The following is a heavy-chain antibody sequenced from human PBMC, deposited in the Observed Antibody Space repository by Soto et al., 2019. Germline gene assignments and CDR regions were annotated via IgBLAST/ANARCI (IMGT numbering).Heavy chain of an antibody. J-gene: IGHJ6*02. Sequence: PGGSLRLSCAASGFTFSSYAMHWVRQAPGKGLEWVAVISYDGSNKYYADSVKGRFTISRDNSKNTLYLQMNSLRAEDTAVYYCARDHPYYGDLGKYGMDVWGHGTTVTVSS. CDR2: ISYDGSNK. D-gene: IGHD4-17*01. V-gene: IGHV3-30-3*01. CDR1: GFTFSSYA. CDR3: ARDHPYYGDLGKYGMDV.